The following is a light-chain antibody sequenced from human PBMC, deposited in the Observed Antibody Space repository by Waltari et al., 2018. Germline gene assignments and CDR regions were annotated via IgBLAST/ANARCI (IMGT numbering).Light chain of an antibody. J-gene: IGLJ2*01. V-gene: IGLV2-11*01. Sequence: QSALTQPRSVSGSPGQSVTISCTGTSSAVGGYDFVSWYQQYPGKAPKLIIYDVNKRPPGVPDRFSGSKSGNTASLTISGLLNEDEADYYCCSYAGADTSVIFGGGTTLTVL. CDR2: DVN. CDR1: SSAVGGYDF. CDR3: CSYAGADTSVI.